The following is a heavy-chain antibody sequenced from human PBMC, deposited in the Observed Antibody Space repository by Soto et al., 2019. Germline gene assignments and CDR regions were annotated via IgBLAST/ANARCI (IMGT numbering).Heavy chain of an antibody. V-gene: IGHV3-23*05. J-gene: IGHJ4*02. CDR3: VTWLSAHFDY. D-gene: IGHD6-19*01. Sequence: GGSLRLSCAASGFTFAHYAMIWARQAPGRGLEWVSTIDGPTTNTHYIDSVKGRFFISRDNAINTVYLQMNGLRAEDTAVYYCVTWLSAHFDYWGRGTLVTVS. CDR1: GFTFAHYA. CDR2: IDGPTTNT.